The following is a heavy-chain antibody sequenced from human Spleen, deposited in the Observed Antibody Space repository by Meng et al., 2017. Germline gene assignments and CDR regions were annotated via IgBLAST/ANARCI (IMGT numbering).Heavy chain of an antibody. V-gene: IGHV4-34*01. CDR1: GGSFSGYY. CDR3: ARVCPVDSSSPSPGWFDP. Sequence: VPLQQWGAGVLKPSEALPLTCAVYGGSFSGYYRSWIPQPPGKGLEWIGEINHSGSTNYNPSLKSRVTISVDTSKNQFSLKLSSVTAADTAVYYCARVCPVDSSSPSPGWFDPWGQGTLVTVSS. D-gene: IGHD6-13*01. J-gene: IGHJ5*02. CDR2: INHSGST.